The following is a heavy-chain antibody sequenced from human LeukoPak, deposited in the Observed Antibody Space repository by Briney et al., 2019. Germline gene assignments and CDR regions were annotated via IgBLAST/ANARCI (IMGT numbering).Heavy chain of an antibody. D-gene: IGHD2-2*01. CDR2: ISWNSGSI. CDR1: GFTFDDYA. CDR3: AKDKREIVVVPGYGMDV. J-gene: IGHJ6*02. V-gene: IGHV3-9*01. Sequence: PGRSLRLSCAASGFTFDDYAMHWVRQAPGKGLEWVSGISWNSGSIGYADSVKGRFTISRDNAKNSLYLQMNSLRAEDTALYYCAKDKREIVVVPGYGMDVWGQGTTVTVSS.